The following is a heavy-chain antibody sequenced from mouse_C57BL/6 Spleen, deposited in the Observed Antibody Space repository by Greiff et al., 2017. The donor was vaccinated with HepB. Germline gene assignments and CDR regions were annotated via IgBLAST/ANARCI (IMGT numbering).Heavy chain of an antibody. J-gene: IGHJ4*01. V-gene: IGHV1-72*01. CDR3: ARQGLLYAMDY. CDR2: IDPNSGGT. D-gene: IGHD3-1*01. Sequence: QVQLKQPGAELVKPGASVKLSCKASGYTFTSYWMHWVKQRPGRGLEWIGRIDPNSGGTKYNEKFKSKATLTVDKPSSTAYMQLSSLTSEDSAVYYCARQGLLYAMDYWGQGTSVTVSS. CDR1: GYTFTSYW.